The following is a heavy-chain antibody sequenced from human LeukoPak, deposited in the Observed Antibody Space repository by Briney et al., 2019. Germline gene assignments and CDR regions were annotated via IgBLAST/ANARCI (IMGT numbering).Heavy chain of an antibody. CDR3: ARDQSIVVPAAIPDAFDI. CDR2: ISSSSSTI. D-gene: IGHD2-2*02. J-gene: IGHJ3*02. CDR1: GFTFSSYS. Sequence: GGSLRLSCAASGFTFSSYSMNWVRQAPGKGLEWVSYISSSSSTIYYADSVKGRFTISRDNAKNSLYLQMNSLRAEDTAVYYCARDQSIVVPAAIPDAFDIWGQGTMVTVSS. V-gene: IGHV3-48*01.